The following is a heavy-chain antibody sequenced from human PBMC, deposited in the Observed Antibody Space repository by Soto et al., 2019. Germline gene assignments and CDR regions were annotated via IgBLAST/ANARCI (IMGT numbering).Heavy chain of an antibody. CDR1: GGSISSGGYY. Sequence: PSETLSLTCTVSGGSISSGGYYWSWIRQHPGKGLEWIGYIYYSGSTYYNPSLKSRVTISVDTSKNQFSLKLSSVTAADTAVYCCARDSAAGGSPAEYYGMDAWGQGTTVTVSS. D-gene: IGHD3-10*01. J-gene: IGHJ6*02. CDR2: IYYSGST. CDR3: ARDSAAGGSPAEYYGMDA. V-gene: IGHV4-31*03.